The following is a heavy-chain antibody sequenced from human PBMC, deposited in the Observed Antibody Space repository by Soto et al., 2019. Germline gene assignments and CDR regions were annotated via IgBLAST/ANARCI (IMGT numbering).Heavy chain of an antibody. D-gene: IGHD3-16*01. CDR3: ARGIWGRFHFEY. Sequence: QVQLQESGPGLVKPSGTLSLTCSVSGGSMSSDSHFWSWIRQPPGKRLEWIGYFYYSGSTKYNPSLNSGVTISADTSKNQFSLTLSSVTAADSAIYYCARGIWGRFHFEYWGQGTLVTVSS. V-gene: IGHV4-61*01. J-gene: IGHJ4*02. CDR1: GGSMSSDSHF. CDR2: FYYSGST.